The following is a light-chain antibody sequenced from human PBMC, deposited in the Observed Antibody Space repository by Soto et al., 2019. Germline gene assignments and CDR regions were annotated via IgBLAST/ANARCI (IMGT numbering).Light chain of an antibody. Sequence: EIVTTQFPATLSVSPGERATLSCRASQSVSSNLAWYQQKPGQAPRLLIYGASTRATGIPARFSGSGSGTEFTLTISSLQSEDFAGYYCQQYNNWPPWTFGQGT. CDR3: QQYNNWPPWT. V-gene: IGKV3-15*01. CDR1: QSVSSN. J-gene: IGKJ1*01. CDR2: GAS.